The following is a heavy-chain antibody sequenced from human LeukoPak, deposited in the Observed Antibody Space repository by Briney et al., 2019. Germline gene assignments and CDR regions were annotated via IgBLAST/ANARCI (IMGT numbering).Heavy chain of an antibody. V-gene: IGHV6-1*01. J-gene: IGHJ4*02. CDR2: TYYRSKWYN. D-gene: IGHD4-23*01. CDR3: TRGGLGGRLGGFDY. CDR1: GDSVSSDSAA. Sequence: SQTLSLTFAISGDSVSSDSAAWIWLRQSPSRGLEWLGRTYYRSKWYNEYALSVKSRITISPDTSKNQFSLHLESVTPEDTAVYYCTRGGLGGRLGGFDYWGQGTLVTVSS.